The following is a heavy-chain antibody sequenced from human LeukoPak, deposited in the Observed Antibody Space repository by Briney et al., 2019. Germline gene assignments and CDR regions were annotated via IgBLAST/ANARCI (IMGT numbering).Heavy chain of an antibody. Sequence: PSETLSLTCAVYGGSFSGYYWSWIRQPPGKGLEWIGEINHSGSTNYNPSLKSRVTISVDTSKNQFSLKLRSVTAADTAVYYCAREVYYDSSGLDYWGQGTLVTVSS. CDR1: GGSFSGYY. J-gene: IGHJ4*02. CDR3: AREVYYDSSGLDY. V-gene: IGHV4-34*01. CDR2: INHSGST. D-gene: IGHD3-22*01.